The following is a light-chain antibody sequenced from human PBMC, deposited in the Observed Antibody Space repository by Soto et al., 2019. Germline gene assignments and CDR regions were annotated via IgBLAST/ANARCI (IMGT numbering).Light chain of an antibody. J-gene: IGKJ1*01. CDR1: QSVSSY. CDR3: QQYKYWPPR. Sequence: EMVMTQSPATLSVSPGERVTLSCRASQSVSSYLAWYQQKPGQPPRLLIYVASTRAASIPARFSGSGSGTEFTLPISSLQSEDFAVYYCQQYKYWPPRFGQGTKVEIK. V-gene: IGKV3-15*01. CDR2: VAS.